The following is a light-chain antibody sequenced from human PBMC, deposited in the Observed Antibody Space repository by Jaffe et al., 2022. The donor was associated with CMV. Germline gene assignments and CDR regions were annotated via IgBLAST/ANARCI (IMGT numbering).Light chain of an antibody. V-gene: IGKV1-NL1*01. CDR2: LAS. Sequence: DIQMTQSPSSLSASVGDRVTITCRASQGISSSLAWYQQQPGKAPKLLLYLASRLESGVPSRFSGSGSGTDYTLTISSLQPEDFATYYCQQYYNIPPTFGQGTKLEIK. J-gene: IGKJ2*01. CDR3: QQYYNIPPT. CDR1: QGISSS.